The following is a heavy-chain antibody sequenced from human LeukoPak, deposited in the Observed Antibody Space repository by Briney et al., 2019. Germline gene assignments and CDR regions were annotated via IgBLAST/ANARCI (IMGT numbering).Heavy chain of an antibody. CDR3: ARGLDSSGYYEALNAFDI. Sequence: PSETLSHTCTVSGGSISSYYWSWIRQPPGKGLEWIGYIYYSGSTNYNPSLKSRVTISVDTSKNQFSLKLSSVTAADTAVYYCARGLDSSGYYEALNAFDIWGQGTMVTVSS. J-gene: IGHJ3*02. CDR2: IYYSGST. D-gene: IGHD3-22*01. V-gene: IGHV4-59*01. CDR1: GGSISSYY.